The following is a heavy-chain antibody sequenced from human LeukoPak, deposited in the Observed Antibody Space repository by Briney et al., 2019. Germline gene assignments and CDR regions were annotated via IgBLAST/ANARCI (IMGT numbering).Heavy chain of an antibody. V-gene: IGHV3-23*01. CDR1: GFTFSSYA. CDR2: ISGSGGST. Sequence: GGSLRLSCAASGFTFSSYAMSWVRQAPGKGLEWVSAISGSGGSTYYADSVKGRFTISRDNSKNTLYLRMNSLRAEDTAVYYCAKLPAPNMVVDIWGQGTMVTVSS. J-gene: IGHJ3*02. D-gene: IGHD2/OR15-2a*01. CDR3: AKLPAPNMVVDI.